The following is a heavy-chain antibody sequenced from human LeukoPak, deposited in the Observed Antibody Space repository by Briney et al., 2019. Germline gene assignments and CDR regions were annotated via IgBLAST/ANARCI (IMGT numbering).Heavy chain of an antibody. CDR1: GFAFSSYS. Sequence: GGSLRLSCAASGFAFSSYSMNWVRQAPGKGLEWVSYITSGGGTIYYADSVRGRFTISRDNAKNSLYLQMNSLRVEDTAVYYCARDRILNYYYYMDAWGRGTTVTVSS. D-gene: IGHD2/OR15-2a*01. J-gene: IGHJ6*03. V-gene: IGHV3-48*04. CDR3: ARDRILNYYYYMDA. CDR2: ITSGGGTI.